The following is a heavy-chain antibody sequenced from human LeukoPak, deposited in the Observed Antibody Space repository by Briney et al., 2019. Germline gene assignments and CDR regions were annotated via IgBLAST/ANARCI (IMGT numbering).Heavy chain of an antibody. CDR3: ARRESCTLFLQH. CDR2: MNPNSGNT. CDR1: GYTFSNSD. Sequence: ASVKVSCKASGYTFSNSDISWVRQASGQGLEWMGWMNPNSGNTGYAQKFRGRVTITGNTSISTAYMELSSLRSEDTAVYYCARRESCTLFLQHWGQGTLVTVSS. J-gene: IGHJ1*01. D-gene: IGHD2-15*01. V-gene: IGHV1-8*03.